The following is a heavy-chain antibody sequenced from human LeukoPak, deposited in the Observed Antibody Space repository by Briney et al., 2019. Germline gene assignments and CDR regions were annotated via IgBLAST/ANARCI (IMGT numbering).Heavy chain of an antibody. V-gene: IGHV3-7*01. CDR3: ARQRGSGCLDY. CDR2: MKEDGGEK. D-gene: IGHD6-19*01. CDR1: GFIFSPYW. J-gene: IGHJ4*02. Sequence: GGSLRLSCAASGFIFSPYWVTWVRQAPGMGLEWVANMKEDGGEKFYVDSVRGRFTISRDNAKNSVYLQMNSLRVEDTGVYYCARQRGSGCLDYWGQGTLVTVSS.